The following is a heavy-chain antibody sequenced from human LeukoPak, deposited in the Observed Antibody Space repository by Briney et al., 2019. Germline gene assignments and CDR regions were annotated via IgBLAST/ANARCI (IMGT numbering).Heavy chain of an antibody. D-gene: IGHD2-15*01. CDR1: GFTLSSYW. J-gene: IGHJ5*02. Sequence: GGSLRLSCAASGFTLSSYWMSWVRQAPGKGLEWVSYISSSGSTIYYADSVEGRFTISRDNAKNSLYLQMNSLRAEDTAVYYCARDRRAATRRLWFDPWGQGTLVTVSS. V-gene: IGHV3-48*03. CDR2: ISSSGSTI. CDR3: ARDRRAATRRLWFDP.